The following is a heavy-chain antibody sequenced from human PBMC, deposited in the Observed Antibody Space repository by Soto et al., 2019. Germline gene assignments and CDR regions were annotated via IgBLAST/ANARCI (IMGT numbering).Heavy chain of an antibody. Sequence: SETLSLTCAVSGGSISSGGYSWSWIRQPPGKGLEWIGYIYHSGSTYDNPSLKSRVTIAVDRSKNQFSLKLSSATAADTAVYYCARGGNYDFWRGYYHRFDWFDPWGQGTLVTVSS. CDR3: ARGGNYDFWRGYYHRFDWFDP. D-gene: IGHD3-3*01. CDR1: GGSISSGGYS. V-gene: IGHV4-30-2*01. J-gene: IGHJ5*02. CDR2: IYHSGST.